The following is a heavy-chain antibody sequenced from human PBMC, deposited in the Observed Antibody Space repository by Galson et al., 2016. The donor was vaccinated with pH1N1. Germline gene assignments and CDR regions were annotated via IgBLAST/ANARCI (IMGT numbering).Heavy chain of an antibody. CDR3: ARQDDSDDYQTGDRDVRIVYRGRSSQKAPDTAVCYCAKQISNEAYGGESVDI. V-gene: IGHV5-51*01. CDR2: IYLGVSLI. J-gene: IGHJ3*02. D-gene: IGHD2-21*01. CDR1: GYRFSSSW. Sequence: QSGAEVKKPGESLKISCKGSGYRFSSSWIGWVRQMPGKGLEWMGIIYLGVSLIRYRPSFQGKVTISADKSVNIVYLEWASLKASDTAIHYCARQDDSDDYQTGDRDVRIVYRGRSSQKAPDTAVCYCAKQISNEAYGGESVDILAQEIIVSISS.